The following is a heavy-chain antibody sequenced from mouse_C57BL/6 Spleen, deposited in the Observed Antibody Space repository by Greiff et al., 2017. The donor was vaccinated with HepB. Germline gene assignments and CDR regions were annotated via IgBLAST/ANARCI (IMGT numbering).Heavy chain of an antibody. CDR1: GFTFSDYY. D-gene: IGHD5-1*01. CDR3: ARRGSNYLDY. J-gene: IGHJ2*01. Sequence: EVKLMESGGGLVQPGGSLKLSCAASGFTFSDYYMYWVRQTPEKRLEWVAYISNGGGSTYYPDTVKGRFTISRDNAKNTLYLQMSRLKSEDTAMYYCARRGSNYLDYWGQGTTLTVSS. V-gene: IGHV5-12*01. CDR2: ISNGGGST.